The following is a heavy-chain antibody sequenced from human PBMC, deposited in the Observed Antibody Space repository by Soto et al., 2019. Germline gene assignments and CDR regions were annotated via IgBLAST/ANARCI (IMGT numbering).Heavy chain of an antibody. J-gene: IGHJ5*02. CDR1: GFTVSSNY. Sequence: PGGSLRLSCAASGFTVSSNYMSWVRQAPGKGLEWVSVIYSGGSTYYADSVKGRFTISRDNSKNTLYLQMNSLRAEDTAVYYCARDLFTHVDTAMVTVNWFDPWGQGTLVTVSS. CDR2: IYSGGST. V-gene: IGHV3-66*01. CDR3: ARDLFTHVDTAMVTVNWFDP. D-gene: IGHD5-18*01.